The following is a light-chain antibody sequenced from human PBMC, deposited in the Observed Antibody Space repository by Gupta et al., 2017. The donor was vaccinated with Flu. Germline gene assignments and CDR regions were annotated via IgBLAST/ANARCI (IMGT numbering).Light chain of an antibody. CDR1: QSVSSY. CDR3: QQRNNGPTPRI. V-gene: IGKV3-11*01. Sequence: EIVLTPSPATLSLSPGERATLSCRASQSVSSYLAWYQKKPGQAPRLLIYDASNRAKGIPARFSGSGCGTDITLTISSLEPEDFAVYYCQQRNNGPTPRIFGQGTKMEIK. CDR2: DAS. J-gene: IGKJ2*01.